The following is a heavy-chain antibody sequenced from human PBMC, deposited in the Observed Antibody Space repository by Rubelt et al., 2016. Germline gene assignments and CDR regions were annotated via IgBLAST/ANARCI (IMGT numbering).Heavy chain of an antibody. J-gene: IGHJ3*01. D-gene: IGHD6-6*01. Sequence: MHWVRQAPGKGLEWVGRIKSKADGGTTDYAAPVKGRFTISRDDSKNTLYLQMNSMKTEDTAVYYCTTASPSIAVGGPAVNDAFDVWGQGTMVTVSS. CDR2: IKSKADGGTT. V-gene: IGHV3-15*01. CDR3: TTASPSIAVGGPAVNDAFDV.